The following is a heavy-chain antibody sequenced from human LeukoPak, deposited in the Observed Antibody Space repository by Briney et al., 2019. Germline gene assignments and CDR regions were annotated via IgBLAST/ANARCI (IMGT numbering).Heavy chain of an antibody. V-gene: IGHV4-39*07. CDR1: GDSSSSSIYY. J-gene: IGHJ4*02. D-gene: IGHD6-19*01. CDR3: ARECTLYRSGWFLDY. Sequence: TTSETLSLTCAVSGDSSSSSIYYWGWIRQPPGKGLEWIGSTDYSGSTYYNPSLKSRATISIDTSKNQLSLKLSSVTAADTALYYCARECTLYRSGWFLDYWGQGTVVTVSS. CDR2: TDYSGST.